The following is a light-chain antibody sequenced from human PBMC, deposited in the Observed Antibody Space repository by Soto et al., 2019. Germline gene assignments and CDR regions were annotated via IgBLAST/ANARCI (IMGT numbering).Light chain of an antibody. CDR3: QQYGSSRFT. Sequence: EIVLTQSPCTLSSSPGERATISCRASQSVSSSYLASYQQKPGQAPRLLIYGASSRASGIPDRFSGSGSGTEFTLTISRLEPEDFAVYYCQQYGSSRFTFGQGTRLEIK. CDR1: QSVSSSY. J-gene: IGKJ5*01. CDR2: GAS. V-gene: IGKV3-20*01.